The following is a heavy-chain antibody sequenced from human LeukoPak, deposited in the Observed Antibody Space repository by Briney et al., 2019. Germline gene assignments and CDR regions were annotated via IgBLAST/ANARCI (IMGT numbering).Heavy chain of an antibody. D-gene: IGHD3-10*01. CDR1: GFTFGSYW. CDR3: AREGSQGSGSYFGY. CDR2: IYRDGST. Sequence: GGSLRLSCVASGFTFGSYWMHWVRHAPGKRLEWVSVIYRDGSTYNADSVKGRFTISRDNSKNTLYLQMNSLRAEDTAVYYCAREGSQGSGSYFGYWGQGTLVTVSS. J-gene: IGHJ4*02. V-gene: IGHV3-66*01.